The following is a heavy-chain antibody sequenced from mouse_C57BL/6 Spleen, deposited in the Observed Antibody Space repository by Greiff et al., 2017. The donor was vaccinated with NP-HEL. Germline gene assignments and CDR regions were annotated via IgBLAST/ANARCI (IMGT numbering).Heavy chain of an antibody. CDR2: ISNGGGST. CDR3: ARRKDDYDDADYAMDY. Sequence: EVKLMESGGGLVQPGGSLKLSCAASGFTFSDYYMYWVRQTPEKRLEWVAYISNGGGSTYYPDTVKGRFTISRYNANNTLYLQMSRLKSEDTAMYYCARRKDDYDDADYAMDYWGQGTSGTVSS. CDR1: GFTFSDYY. V-gene: IGHV5-12*01. D-gene: IGHD2-4*01. J-gene: IGHJ4*01.